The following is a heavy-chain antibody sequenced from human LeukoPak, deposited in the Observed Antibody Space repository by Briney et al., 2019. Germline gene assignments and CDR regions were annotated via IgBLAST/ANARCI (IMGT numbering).Heavy chain of an antibody. CDR1: GGSISSYY. CDR3: ARRTATITGGYYYYYMDV. CDR2: IYYSGST. V-gene: IGHV4-59*01. Sequence: SETLSLTCTVAGGSISSYYWSWIRQPPGKGLEWIGYIYYSGSTNYNPSLKSRVTISVDTSKNQFSLKLSSVTAADTAVYYYARRTATITGGYYYYYMDVWGKGTTVTVSS. J-gene: IGHJ6*03. D-gene: IGHD1-14*01.